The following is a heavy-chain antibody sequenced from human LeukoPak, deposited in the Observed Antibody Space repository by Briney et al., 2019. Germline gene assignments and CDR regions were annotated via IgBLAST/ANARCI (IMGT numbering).Heavy chain of an antibody. CDR1: GFIFSSYA. D-gene: IGHD3-10*01. V-gene: IGHV3-23*01. J-gene: IGHJ4*02. CDR2: ISGSGGST. CDR3: AKDGTVLLWFGELLSSYFDY. Sequence: PGGSLRLSCAASGFIFSSYAMSWVRQAPGKGLEWVSAISGSGGSTYYADSVKGRFTISRDNSKNTLYLQMNSLRAEDTAVYYCAKDGTVLLWFGELLSSYFDYWGQGTLVTVSS.